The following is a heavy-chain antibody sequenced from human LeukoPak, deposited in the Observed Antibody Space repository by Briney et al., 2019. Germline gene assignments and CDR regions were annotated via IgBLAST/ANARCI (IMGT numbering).Heavy chain of an antibody. J-gene: IGHJ6*03. CDR2: ISSSSSYI. Sequence: GGSLRLSCAASGFTFSSYSMNWVRQAPGKGLEWVSSISSSSSYIYYADSVKGRFTISRDNAKNSLYLQMNSLRAEDTAVYYCARSPGLGYCSSTSCFWYMDVWGKGTTVTVSS. CDR1: GFTFSSYS. V-gene: IGHV3-21*01. CDR3: ARSPGLGYCSSTSCFWYMDV. D-gene: IGHD2-2*01.